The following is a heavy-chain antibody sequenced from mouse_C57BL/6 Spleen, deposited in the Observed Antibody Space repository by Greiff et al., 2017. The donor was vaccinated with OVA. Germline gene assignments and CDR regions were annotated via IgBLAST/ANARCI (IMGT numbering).Heavy chain of an antibody. CDR3: TRRGGYYWYAMDY. CDR1: GYTFTDYE. V-gene: IGHV1-15*01. D-gene: IGHD2-3*01. CDR2: IDPETGGT. Sequence: QVQLKQSGAELVRPGASVTLSCKASGYTFTDYEMHWVKQTPVHGLEWIGAIDPETGGTAYNQKFKGKAILTADKSSSTAYMELRSLTSEDSAVYYCTRRGGYYWYAMDYWGQGTSVTVSS. J-gene: IGHJ4*01.